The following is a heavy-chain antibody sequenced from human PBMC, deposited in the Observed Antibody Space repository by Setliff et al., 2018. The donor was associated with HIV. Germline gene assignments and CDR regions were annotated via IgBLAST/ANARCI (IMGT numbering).Heavy chain of an antibody. D-gene: IGHD5-12*01. J-gene: IGHJ4*02. V-gene: IGHV4-38-2*01. CDR1: GYSISSGCY. CDR2: MYHTGST. CDR3: ARQPLYNDYDWRSYYFDY. Sequence: SETLSLTCAVSGYSISSGCYWGWIRQPPGKGLEWIGSMYHTGSTYYSPSLNSRFTISVDTSKNQFSLKLRPVTAADTAVHYCARQPLYNDYDWRSYYFDYWGQGSLVTVSS.